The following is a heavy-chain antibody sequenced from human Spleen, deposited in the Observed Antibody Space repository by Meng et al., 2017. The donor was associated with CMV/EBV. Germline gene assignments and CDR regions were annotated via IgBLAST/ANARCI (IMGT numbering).Heavy chain of an antibody. V-gene: IGHV3-23*01. CDR2: ISGSGGST. Sequence: GGSLRLSCAASGFTFGHYAMTWVRQAPGEGLQWVSYISGSGGSTYYAESVKGRFTISRDNSKNTPYLQMNSLRVDDTAVYYCARDYIIPAAGFDSWGQGTLVTVSS. J-gene: IGHJ4*02. CDR1: GFTFGHYA. CDR3: ARDYIIPAAGFDS. D-gene: IGHD6-13*01.